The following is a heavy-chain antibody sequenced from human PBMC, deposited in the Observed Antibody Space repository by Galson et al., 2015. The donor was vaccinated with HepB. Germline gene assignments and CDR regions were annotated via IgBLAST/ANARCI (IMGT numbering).Heavy chain of an antibody. CDR2: VTGNGDST. J-gene: IGHJ4*02. V-gene: IGHV3-23*01. CDR3: ARDERGRKYVAGTTGSPAW. Sequence: LEWVSTVTGNGDSTFYSDSVKGRFTVSRDNSKNALYLHMTSLRAEDTATYYCARDERGRKYVAGTTGSPAWWGQGTLVTVSS. D-gene: IGHD1-26*01.